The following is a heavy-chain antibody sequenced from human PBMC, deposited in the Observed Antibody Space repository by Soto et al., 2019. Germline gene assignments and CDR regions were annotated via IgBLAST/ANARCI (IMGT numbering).Heavy chain of an antibody. CDR3: ARDGFAAAGTAMLYYFDY. CDR2: IYSGGST. Sequence: PGGSLRLSCAASGFTVSSNYMSWVRQAPGKGLEWVSVIYSGGSTYYADSVKGRFTISRDNSKNTLYLQMNSLRAEDTAVYYCARDGFAAAGTAMLYYFDYWGQGTLVTVS. V-gene: IGHV3-66*01. D-gene: IGHD6-13*01. CDR1: GFTVSSNY. J-gene: IGHJ4*02.